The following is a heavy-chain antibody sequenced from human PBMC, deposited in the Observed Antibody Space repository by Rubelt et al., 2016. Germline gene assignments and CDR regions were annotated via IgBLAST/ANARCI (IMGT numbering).Heavy chain of an antibody. Sequence: QVQLVQSGAEVKKPGASVKVSCKASGYTFTSYYMHWVRQAPGQGLEWMGWISAYNGNTNYAQKFQGRVTMTRDTSISTAYMELRRLRSDDTAVYYCARGVASGYDFLGTYYYYYYYMDVWGKGTTVTVSS. CDR3: ARGVASGYDFLGTYYYYYYYMDV. V-gene: IGHV1-2*02. CDR1: GYTFTSYY. CDR2: ISAYNGNT. J-gene: IGHJ6*03. D-gene: IGHD3-3*01.